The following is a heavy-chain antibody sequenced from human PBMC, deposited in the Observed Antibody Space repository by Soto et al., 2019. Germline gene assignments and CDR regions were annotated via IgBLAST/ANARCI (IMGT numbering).Heavy chain of an antibody. V-gene: IGHV3-23*01. CDR2: IGAGGRST. D-gene: IGHD3-16*02. Sequence: EVQLLESGGGLVQPGGSLRLSCAASGFTFSSYAMSWVRQAPGKGLEWVAGIGAGGRSTYYPDSVKGRFTISRDNSKNTLYLQMNNLIAEDTAVYYCADGGEWSFNFEYWGLGTLVTVSS. CDR3: ADGGEWSFNFEY. J-gene: IGHJ4*02. CDR1: GFTFSSYA.